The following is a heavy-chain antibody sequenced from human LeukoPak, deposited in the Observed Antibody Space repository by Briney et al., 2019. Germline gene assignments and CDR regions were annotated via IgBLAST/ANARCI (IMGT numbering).Heavy chain of an antibody. CDR3: VKNDGWFHLAQ. Sequence: GGSLRLSCSASGVTLGTHAMSWVRQAPGKGLEWVSAISFSGDVTFYADSVKGRFSISRDNTNNALYLQMNSLRVEDTAVYYCVKNDGWFHLAQWGQGTLVTVSS. D-gene: IGHD6-19*01. J-gene: IGHJ4*02. V-gene: IGHV3-23*01. CDR1: GVTLGTHA. CDR2: ISFSGDVT.